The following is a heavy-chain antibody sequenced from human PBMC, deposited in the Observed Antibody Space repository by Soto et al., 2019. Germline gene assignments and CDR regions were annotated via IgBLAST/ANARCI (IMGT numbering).Heavy chain of an antibody. V-gene: IGHV1-8*01. Sequence: QVQLVQSGAEVGKPGASVKVPCKASGYTFTSYDINWVRQASGQGLEWMGWMNPNSGNTGTAQRIQGRLTMTRNTSINTAYMELTSLTSEDAAVYYCARVHTVTTYFDVWGRGTLVAVSS. D-gene: IGHD4-17*01. J-gene: IGHJ2*01. CDR1: GYTFTSYD. CDR2: MNPNSGNT. CDR3: ARVHTVTTYFDV.